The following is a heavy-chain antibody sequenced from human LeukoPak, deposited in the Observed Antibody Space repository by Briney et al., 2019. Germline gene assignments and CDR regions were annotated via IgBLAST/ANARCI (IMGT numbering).Heavy chain of an antibody. J-gene: IGHJ4*02. CDR3: ARARRDSGYYKVDY. Sequence: MSSETLSLTCTVSGDSIRSYYWSWIRQPPGKGLEWIGYISDSGTTSYNPSLKSRVTISVDTYKNQFSLKLNSVTAADTAVYYCARARRDSGYYKVDYWGQGTLVTVSS. V-gene: IGHV4-59*12. CDR2: ISDSGTT. CDR1: GDSIRSYY. D-gene: IGHD3-3*01.